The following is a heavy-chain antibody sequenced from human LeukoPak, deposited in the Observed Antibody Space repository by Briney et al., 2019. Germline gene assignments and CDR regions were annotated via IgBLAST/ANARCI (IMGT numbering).Heavy chain of an antibody. CDR2: IIPIFGTA. V-gene: IGHV1-69*06. CDR3: ARDSSQYNWNSKPVGDFDI. J-gene: IGHJ3*02. CDR1: GGTFSSYA. D-gene: IGHD1-7*01. Sequence: SVKVSCKASGGTFSSYAISWVRQAPGQGLEWMGGIIPIFGTANYAQKFQGRVTITADKSTSTAYMELSSLRSEDTAVYYCARDSSQYNWNSKPVGDFDIWGQGTMVTVSS.